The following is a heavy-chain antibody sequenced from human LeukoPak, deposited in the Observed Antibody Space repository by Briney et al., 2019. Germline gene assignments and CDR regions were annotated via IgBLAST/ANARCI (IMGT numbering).Heavy chain of an antibody. D-gene: IGHD1-26*01. CDR3: ARNGGSGTYYDGSFDY. CDR2: IYTSGST. J-gene: IGHJ4*02. CDR1: GGSISSYY. V-gene: IGHV4-4*07. Sequence: SETLSLTCTVSGGSISSYYWSWIRQSAGKGLEWIGRIYTSGSTNYNPSLKSRVTMSVDTSKNQFSLKLSSVTSADTAVYYCARNGGSGTYYDGSFDYWGQGTLVTVSS.